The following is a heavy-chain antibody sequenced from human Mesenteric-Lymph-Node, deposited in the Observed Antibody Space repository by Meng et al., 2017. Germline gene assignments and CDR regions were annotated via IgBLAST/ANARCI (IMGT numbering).Heavy chain of an antibody. V-gene: IGHV3-7*01. CDR3: ARGSLGYCSSTSCYFDWYFDV. J-gene: IGHJ2*01. Sequence: GESLKISCAASGFTFSSYWMSWVRQAPGKGLEWVANIKQDGSEKYYVDSVKGRFTISRDNAKNSLYLQMNSLRAEDTAVYYCARGSLGYCSSTSCYFDWYFDVWGRGTLVTVSS. D-gene: IGHD2-2*01. CDR2: IKQDGSEK. CDR1: GFTFSSYW.